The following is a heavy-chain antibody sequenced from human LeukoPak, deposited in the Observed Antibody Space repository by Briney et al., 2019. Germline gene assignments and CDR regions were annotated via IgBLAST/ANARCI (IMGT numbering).Heavy chain of an antibody. CDR3: AIRVGADTSFDY. V-gene: IGHV1-2*02. CDR1: GYTFTSYY. Sequence: ASVKVSCKASGYTFTSYYMHWVRQAPGQGLEWMGWINPNSGGTNYAQKFQGRVTMTRDTSISTAYMELSRLRSDDTAVYYCAIRVGADTSFDYWGQGTLVTVSS. J-gene: IGHJ4*02. CDR2: INPNSGGT. D-gene: IGHD1-26*01.